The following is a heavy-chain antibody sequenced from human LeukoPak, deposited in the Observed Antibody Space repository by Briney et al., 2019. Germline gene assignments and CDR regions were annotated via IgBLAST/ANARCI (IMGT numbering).Heavy chain of an antibody. CDR2: IYTSGST. J-gene: IGHJ3*02. CDR3: ARGRYCSADICSGGDAFDI. V-gene: IGHV4-4*07. D-gene: IGHD2-15*01. CDR1: GGSISDYY. Sequence: SETLSLTCTVSGGSISDYYWSWTRQPAGKGLEWIGRIYTSGSTNYNPSLKTRVTMSVDTSKNQFSLKLSSVTAADTAVYYCARGRYCSADICSGGDAFDIWGQGTMVSVSS.